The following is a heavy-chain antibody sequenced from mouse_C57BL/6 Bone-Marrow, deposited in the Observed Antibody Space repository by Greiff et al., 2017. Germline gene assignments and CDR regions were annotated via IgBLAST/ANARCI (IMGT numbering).Heavy chain of an antibody. CDR2: IYPGSGST. D-gene: IGHD1-1*01. Sequence: QVQLQQSGAELVKPGASVKMSCKASGYTFTSYWITWVKQRPGQGLEWIGDIYPGSGSTNYNEKFKSKATLAVDTSSSTAYMQLSSLTSEDSAVYYCHYYGSSYDYWGQGTTLTVSS. CDR1: GYTFTSYW. V-gene: IGHV1-55*01. J-gene: IGHJ2*01. CDR3: HYYGSSYDY.